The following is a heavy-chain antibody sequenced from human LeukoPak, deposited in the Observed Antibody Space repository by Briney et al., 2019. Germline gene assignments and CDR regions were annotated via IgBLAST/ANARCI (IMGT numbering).Heavy chain of an antibody. CDR2: MTSNGGST. V-gene: IGHV3-64D*06. CDR3: ARDRLDIVVVVAAPFDAFDI. Sequence: PGGSLRLSCSASGFTFSSCGMHWVRQAPGKGLEYVSSMTSNGGSTYYADSVKGRLTISRDNSKNTLFLQMSSLRAEDTAVYYCARDRLDIVVVVAAPFDAFDIWGQGTMVTVSS. CDR1: GFTFSSCG. D-gene: IGHD2-15*01. J-gene: IGHJ3*02.